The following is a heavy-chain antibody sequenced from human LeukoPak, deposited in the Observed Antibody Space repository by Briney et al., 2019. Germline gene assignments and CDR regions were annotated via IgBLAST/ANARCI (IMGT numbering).Heavy chain of an antibody. V-gene: IGHV3-7*01. CDR1: GFTFDDYA. CDR2: IKQDKSEK. J-gene: IGHJ5*02. D-gene: IGHD3-16*01. Sequence: GGSLRLSCAASGFTFDDYAMHWVRQAPGKGLEWVASIKQDKSEKYYVDSVKGRFTISRDNAKKSLYLEMSSLRVEDTGLYYCVRDWGGPDDLWGQGTLVTVSS. CDR3: VRDWGGPDDL.